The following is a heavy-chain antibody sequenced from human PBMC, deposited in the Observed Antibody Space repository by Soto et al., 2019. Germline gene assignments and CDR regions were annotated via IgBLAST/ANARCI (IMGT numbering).Heavy chain of an antibody. D-gene: IGHD6-19*01. J-gene: IGHJ6*02. CDR2: INSDGSST. V-gene: IGHV3-74*01. CDR3: ARVGSSGPYESYYYYGMDV. CDR1: GFTFSSYW. Sequence: GGSLRLSCAASGFTFSSYWMHWVRQAPGKGLVWVSRINSDGSSTSYADSVKGRFTISRDNAKNTLYLQMNSLRAEDTAVYYCARVGSSGPYESYYYYGMDVWGQGTTVTVSS.